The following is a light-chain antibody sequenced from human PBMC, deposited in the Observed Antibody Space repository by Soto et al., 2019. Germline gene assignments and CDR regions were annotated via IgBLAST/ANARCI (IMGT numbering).Light chain of an antibody. J-gene: IGKJ4*01. CDR2: GAS. V-gene: IGKV3-15*01. CDR3: QQYQDWPPLT. CDR1: QNVRSN. Sequence: EIVMTQSPATLSVSPGGRGTLSCRARQNVRSNLAWYQLKPGQAPRLLIIGASTRATAIPARFSGSGSGTEFTLTISSLQSEDFAVYYCQQYQDWPPLTFGGGTKVEIK.